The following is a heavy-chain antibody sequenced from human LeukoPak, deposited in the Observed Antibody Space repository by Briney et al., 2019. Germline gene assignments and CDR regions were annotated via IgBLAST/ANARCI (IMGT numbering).Heavy chain of an antibody. D-gene: IGHD6-6*01. Sequence: PGGSLRLSCAASGFTFSSYWMSWVRQAPGKGLEWVANIKQDGSEKYYVDSVKGRFTISRDNAKDSLYLQMNSLRAEDTAVYYCARGQSTPYNSSSYYFDYWGQGTLVTVSS. J-gene: IGHJ4*02. CDR2: IKQDGSEK. V-gene: IGHV3-7*01. CDR1: GFTFSSYW. CDR3: ARGQSTPYNSSSYYFDY.